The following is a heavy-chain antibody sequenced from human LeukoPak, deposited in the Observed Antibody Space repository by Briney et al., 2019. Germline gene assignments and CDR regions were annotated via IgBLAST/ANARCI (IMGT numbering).Heavy chain of an antibody. V-gene: IGHV3-48*03. J-gene: IGHJ3*02. CDR2: ISSSGSTI. Sequence: GGSLRLSCAASGFTFSSYEMNWVRQAPGKGLEWVSYISSSGSTIYYADSVKGRFTISRDNAKNSLYLQMNSLRAEDTAVYYCAKDSGPYDFWSGYDAFDIWGQGTMVTVSS. D-gene: IGHD3-3*01. CDR1: GFTFSSYE. CDR3: AKDSGPYDFWSGYDAFDI.